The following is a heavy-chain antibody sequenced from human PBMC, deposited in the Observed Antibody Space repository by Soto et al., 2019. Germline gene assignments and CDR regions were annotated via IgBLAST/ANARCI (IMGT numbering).Heavy chain of an antibody. CDR1: GFIFSSYG. J-gene: IGHJ6*02. Sequence: QVQLVESGGGVVPPGGSLGLSCVASGFIFSSYGMYWVRQAPGKGLEWVGVIWYDGSNKYYGDSVKGRFTISRDNSKNTLYLQMSSLRAEDTAVYYCAREPYSNYVMDVWGQGTTVTVSS. V-gene: IGHV3-33*01. CDR2: IWYDGSNK. CDR3: AREPYSNYVMDV. D-gene: IGHD4-4*01.